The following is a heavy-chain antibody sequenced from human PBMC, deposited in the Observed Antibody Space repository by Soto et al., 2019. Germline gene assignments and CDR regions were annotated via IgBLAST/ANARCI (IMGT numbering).Heavy chain of an antibody. J-gene: IGHJ6*02. Sequence: QLQLQESGPGLVKPSETLSLTCTVSGGSISSSSYYWGWIRQPPGKGLEWIGSIYYSGSTYYTPSLKSRVTISVDTSKNQFSLKLSSVTAADTAVYYCASGYDILTGYPRGDYYGMDVWGQGTTVTVSS. V-gene: IGHV4-39*01. CDR1: GGSISSSSYY. CDR2: IYYSGST. D-gene: IGHD3-9*01. CDR3: ASGYDILTGYPRGDYYGMDV.